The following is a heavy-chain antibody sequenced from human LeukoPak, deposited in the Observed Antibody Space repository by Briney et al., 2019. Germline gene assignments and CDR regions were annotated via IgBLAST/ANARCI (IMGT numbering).Heavy chain of an antibody. D-gene: IGHD1-26*01. Sequence: GGSLRLSCAASGFTFSSYGMHWVRQAPGKGLEWVAVISYDGSNKYYADSVKGRFTISRDNSKNTLYLQMNSLRAEDTAVYYCAKDSGSSSAFDTWGQGTMVTVSS. V-gene: IGHV3-30*18. CDR3: AKDSGSSSAFDT. CDR1: GFTFSSYG. J-gene: IGHJ3*02. CDR2: ISYDGSNK.